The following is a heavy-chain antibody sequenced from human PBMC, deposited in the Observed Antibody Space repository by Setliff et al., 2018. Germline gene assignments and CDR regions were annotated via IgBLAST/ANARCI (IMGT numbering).Heavy chain of an antibody. Sequence: PGESLKISCKGSGYTFSNYWVGWVRQMPGKGLEWMGVIYAGDSDTRYSPSFQGRVTFSADKSISTAYLQWSTLKASDTAMYYCARLGSSSWYNDVFDFWGPGTMVTVSS. J-gene: IGHJ3*01. CDR2: IYAGDSDT. CDR1: GYTFSNYW. D-gene: IGHD6-13*01. CDR3: ARLGSSSWYNDVFDF. V-gene: IGHV5-51*01.